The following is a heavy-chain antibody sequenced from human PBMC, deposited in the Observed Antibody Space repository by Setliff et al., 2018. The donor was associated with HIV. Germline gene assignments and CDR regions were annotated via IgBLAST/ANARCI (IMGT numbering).Heavy chain of an antibody. CDR1: GYKFTSDW. CDR2: IWPGDSTT. V-gene: IGHV5-51*01. D-gene: IGHD2-15*01. J-gene: IGHJ4*02. Sequence: PGESLKISCNISGYKFTSDWIGWVRQMPGKGLEYMGIIWPGDSTTKYSPSFQGLVFISADKSINTLYLQMESLRAEDTAVYYCARDHGDWWWFFDSWGQGTRVTVSS. CDR3: ARDHGDWWWFFDS.